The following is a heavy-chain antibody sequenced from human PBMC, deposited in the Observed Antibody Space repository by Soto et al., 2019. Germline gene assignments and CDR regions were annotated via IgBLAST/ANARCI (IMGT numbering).Heavy chain of an antibody. Sequence: SETLSLTCTVSGGSVSSGSYYWSWIRQPPGKGLEWIGYIYYSGSTNYNPSLKSRVTISVDTSKNQFSLKLSSVTAADTAVYYCAREGRELFHYYYGMDVWGQGTTVTVS. J-gene: IGHJ6*02. CDR2: IYYSGST. V-gene: IGHV4-61*01. CDR1: GGSVSSGSYY. D-gene: IGHD1-26*01. CDR3: AREGRELFHYYYGMDV.